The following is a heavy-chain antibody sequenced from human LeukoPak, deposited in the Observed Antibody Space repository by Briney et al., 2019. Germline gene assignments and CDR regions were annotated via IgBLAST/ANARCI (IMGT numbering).Heavy chain of an antibody. V-gene: IGHV4-59*01. J-gene: IGHJ2*01. Sequence: PSETLSLTCTVSGGSISSYYWSWIRQPPGKGLEWIGYIYYSGSTNYNPSLKSRVTISVDTSKNQFSLKLSSVTAADTAVYYCARAGGAGSPYWYFDLWGRGTLVTVSP. CDR2: IYYSGST. CDR1: GGSISSYY. D-gene: IGHD6-13*01. CDR3: ARAGGAGSPYWYFDL.